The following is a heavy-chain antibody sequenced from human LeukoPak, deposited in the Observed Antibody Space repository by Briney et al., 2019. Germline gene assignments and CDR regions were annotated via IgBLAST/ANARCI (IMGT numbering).Heavy chain of an antibody. J-gene: IGHJ6*02. CDR1: GGSFSGYY. CDR3: ARAAPAGTYDFWSGYLEDGMDV. D-gene: IGHD3-3*01. CDR2: INHSGST. V-gene: IGHV4-34*01. Sequence: SETLSLTCAVYGGSFSGYYWSWIRQPPGKGLEWIGEINHSGSTNYNPSLKSRVTISVDTSKNQFSLKLSSVTAADTAVYYCARAAPAGTYDFWSGYLEDGMDVWGQGTTVTVSS.